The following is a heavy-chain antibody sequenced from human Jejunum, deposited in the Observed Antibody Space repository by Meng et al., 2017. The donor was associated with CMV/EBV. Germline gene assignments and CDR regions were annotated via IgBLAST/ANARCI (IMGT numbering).Heavy chain of an antibody. CDR2: TNVNSGET. CDR1: TFTDSF. D-gene: IGHD2-2*02. CDR3: VREGYFCSSSSCYKSFDY. V-gene: IGHV1-2*02. Sequence: TFTDSFLHWVRQAPGQGLEWVGLTNVNSGETSSAQNLQGRVTMTRDTSISTVYMDLSRLRSGDTALYYCVREGYFCSSSSCYKSFDYWGQGTLVTVSS. J-gene: IGHJ4*02.